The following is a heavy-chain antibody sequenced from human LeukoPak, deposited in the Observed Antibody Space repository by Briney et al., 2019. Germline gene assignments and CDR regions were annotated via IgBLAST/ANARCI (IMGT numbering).Heavy chain of an antibody. V-gene: IGHV1-2*02. Sequence: GASVKVSCKASGYTFTSYGISWVRQAPGQGLEWMGWINPNSGGTNYAQKFQGRVTMTRDTSISTAYMELSRLRSDDTAVYYCARGEARGPFDIWGQGTMVTVSS. D-gene: IGHD3-16*01. J-gene: IGHJ3*02. CDR2: INPNSGGT. CDR3: ARGEARGPFDI. CDR1: GYTFTSYG.